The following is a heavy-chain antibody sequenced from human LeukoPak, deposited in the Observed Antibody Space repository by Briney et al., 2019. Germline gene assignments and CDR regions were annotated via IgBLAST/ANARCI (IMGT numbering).Heavy chain of an antibody. D-gene: IGHD3-22*01. Sequence: GALRLSCAASGFTFSSYAMSWVRQAPGKGLEWVSAISGSGGSTYYADSVKGRFTISRDNSKNTLYLQMNSLRAEDTAVYYCAKDAKYYDSSGYYKLAEYFQHWGQGTLVTVSS. CDR1: GFTFSSYA. J-gene: IGHJ1*01. V-gene: IGHV3-23*01. CDR2: ISGSGGST. CDR3: AKDAKYYDSSGYYKLAEYFQH.